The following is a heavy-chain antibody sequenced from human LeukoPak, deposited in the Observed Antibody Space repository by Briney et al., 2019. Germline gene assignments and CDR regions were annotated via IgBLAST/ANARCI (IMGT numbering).Heavy chain of an antibody. D-gene: IGHD6-19*01. V-gene: IGHV3-66*01. CDR2: IYSGGST. CDR3: ARDISSGWSPGWFDP. J-gene: IGHJ5*02. Sequence: GGSLRLSCAASGFTVSSNYMSWVRQAPGKGLEWVSVIYSGGSTYYADSAKGRFTISRDNSKNTLYLQMNSLRAEDTAVYYCARDISSGWSPGWFDPWGQGTLVTVSS. CDR1: GFTVSSNY.